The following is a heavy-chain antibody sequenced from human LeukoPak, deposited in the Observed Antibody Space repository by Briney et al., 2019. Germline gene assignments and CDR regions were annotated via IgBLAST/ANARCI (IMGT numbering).Heavy chain of an antibody. CDR1: GGSFSGYY. D-gene: IGHD2-15*01. Sequence: PSETLSLTCAVHGGSFSGYYWSWIRQPPGKGLEWIGEINHSGSTNYNPSLQSRVTISVDTSKNQFSLKLSSVTAADMAVYYCARGERYCSGGSCPRYFHHWGQGTLVTVSS. J-gene: IGHJ1*01. CDR2: INHSGST. CDR3: ARGERYCSGGSCPRYFHH. V-gene: IGHV4-34*01.